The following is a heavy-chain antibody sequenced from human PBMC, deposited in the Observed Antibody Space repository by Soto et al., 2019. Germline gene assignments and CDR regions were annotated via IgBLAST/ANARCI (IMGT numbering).Heavy chain of an antibody. J-gene: IGHJ4*02. V-gene: IGHV1-18*01. CDR3: ARNEAGTNSDY. Sequence: QVQLVQSGAEVKKPGASVKVSCKATGYTFTSYGISWVRQAPVQGLEWMGWISAYNGNTNYAQKLQGRVTMTTDTSRITGYMELSGLRSDDTAVYYCARNEAGTNSDYWGQGTLVTVAS. D-gene: IGHD6-13*01. CDR2: ISAYNGNT. CDR1: GYTFTSYG.